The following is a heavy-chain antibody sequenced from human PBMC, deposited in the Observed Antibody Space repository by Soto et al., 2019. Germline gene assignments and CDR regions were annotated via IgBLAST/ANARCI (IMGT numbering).Heavy chain of an antibody. J-gene: IGHJ6*02. V-gene: IGHV3-30-3*01. D-gene: IGHD6-19*01. CDR3: ARDRYSSGWYEFGGYYYYGMDV. CDR2: ISYDGSNK. Sequence: PGGSLRLSCAASGFTFSSYAMHWVRQAPGKGLEWVAVISYDGSNKYYADSVKGRFTISRDNSKNTLYLQMNSLRAEDTAVYYCARDRYSSGWYEFGGYYYYGMDVWGQGTTVTVSS. CDR1: GFTFSSYA.